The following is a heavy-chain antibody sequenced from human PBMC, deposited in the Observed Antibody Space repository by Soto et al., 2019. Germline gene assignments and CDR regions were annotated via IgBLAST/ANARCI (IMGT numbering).Heavy chain of an antibody. D-gene: IGHD3-16*01. CDR2: ISYNSRNA. CDR3: ARDTRDTDYLYSDFDY. CDR1: GFTFNRCG. Sequence: GGPRRLSCAASGFTFNRCGMNWVRQAPGKGPEWISYISYNSRNAYYTDSVNGRFTISRDNARNSLYLQMNSLRVEDTAVYYRARDTRDTDYLYSDFDYWGQGVPVTVSS. J-gene: IGHJ4*02. V-gene: IGHV3-48*01.